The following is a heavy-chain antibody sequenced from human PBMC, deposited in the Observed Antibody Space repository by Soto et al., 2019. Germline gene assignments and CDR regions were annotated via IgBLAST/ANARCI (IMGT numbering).Heavy chain of an antibody. CDR1: GFTFSSYG. CDR2: ISYDGGNK. CDR3: AKDRQWLAYFDY. J-gene: IGHJ4*02. V-gene: IGHV3-30*18. D-gene: IGHD6-19*01. Sequence: QVQLVESGGGVVQPGRSLRLSCAASGFTFSSYGMHWVRQAPGKGLEWVAVISYDGGNKYYADSVKGRFTISRDNSKNTLYLQMNSLRAEDTAVYYCAKDRQWLAYFDYWGQGTLVTVSS.